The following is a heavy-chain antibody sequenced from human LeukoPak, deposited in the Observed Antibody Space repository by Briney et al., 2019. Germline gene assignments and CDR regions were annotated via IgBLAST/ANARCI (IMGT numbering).Heavy chain of an antibody. CDR1: GYAFPHYG. J-gene: IGHJ4*02. D-gene: IGHD6-13*01. CDR3: ARSGSNWSCDS. CDR2: INAGNGDDA. V-gene: IGHV1-3*01. Sequence: ASVKVSCKASGYAFPHYGVQWVRQAPGQTLEWMGWINAGNGDDAKYSQKFQARLTMTTDTSATTVYMELNSLRSEDTAVYYCARSGSNWSCDSWGQGTLVTVSS.